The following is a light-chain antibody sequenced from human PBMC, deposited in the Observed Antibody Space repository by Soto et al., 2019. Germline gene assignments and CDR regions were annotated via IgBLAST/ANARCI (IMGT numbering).Light chain of an antibody. Sequence: EIVLTQSPATLSLSPGERATLSCRASQSVSRYLAWYQQKPGQAPRLLIYDASNRATAIPARFSGSGSGTDFTLTISSLEPEDFAVYYCQRYGGFGQGTKVDIK. V-gene: IGKV3-11*01. CDR2: DAS. CDR1: QSVSRY. J-gene: IGKJ1*01. CDR3: QRYGG.